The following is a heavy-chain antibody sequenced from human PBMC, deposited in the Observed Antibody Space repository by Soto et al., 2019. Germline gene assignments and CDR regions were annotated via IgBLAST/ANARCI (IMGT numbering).Heavy chain of an antibody. Sequence: SETLSLTCTVPGGSLPNHLWTWIRQSPGKGLEWIAYIRYSGKTDYNPSLKSRVTISLDTPKNQFSLKLTSVTAADTAMYYCARFQYTVVTPFDLWGQGTMVT. CDR3: ARFQYTVVTPFDL. V-gene: IGHV4-59*11. D-gene: IGHD2-21*02. CDR2: IRYSGKT. J-gene: IGHJ3*01. CDR1: GGSLPNHL.